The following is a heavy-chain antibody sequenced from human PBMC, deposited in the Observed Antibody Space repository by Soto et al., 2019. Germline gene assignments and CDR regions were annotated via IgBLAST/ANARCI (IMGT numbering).Heavy chain of an antibody. CDR3: AKVRASYLSASYFYYGPDV. V-gene: IGHV3-23*01. CDR1: GFTFSHYV. D-gene: IGHD3-10*01. J-gene: IGHJ6*02. Sequence: GGSLRLSCAASGFTFSHYVLSWVRQSPERGLEWVSSISGSGSSVYVADSVRGRFIMSRDLSTNTVSLQMNSLRAEDTAVYYCAKVRASYLSASYFYYGPDVWGQGTTVTVSS. CDR2: ISGSGSSV.